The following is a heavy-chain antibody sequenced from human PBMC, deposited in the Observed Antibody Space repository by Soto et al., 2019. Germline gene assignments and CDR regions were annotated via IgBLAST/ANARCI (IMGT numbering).Heavy chain of an antibody. CDR3: ARDKGIAAKIFDY. V-gene: IGHV3-30-3*01. D-gene: IGHD6-13*01. CDR2: ISYDGSNK. Sequence: QVQLVESGGGVVQPGRSLRLSCAASGFTFSSYAMHWVRQAPGKGLEWVAVISYDGSNKYYADSVKGRFTISRDNSKNTLYLQMNSLRAEDTAVYYCARDKGIAAKIFDYWGQEPWSPSPQ. J-gene: IGHJ4*01. CDR1: GFTFSSYA.